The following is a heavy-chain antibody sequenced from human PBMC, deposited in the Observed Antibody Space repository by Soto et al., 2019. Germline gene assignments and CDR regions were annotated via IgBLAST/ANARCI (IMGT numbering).Heavy chain of an antibody. J-gene: IGHJ4*02. CDR1: GYTFSDYG. Sequence: VASVKVSCKSSGYTFSDYGFSWVRQAPGQGLEWMGWITPYTGNTNFAQKFQGRVTMSTDRFTSTAYMDLRSLTSDDTAVYYCARDRGSGSYYLGPYYFDYWGQGTLVTVSS. CDR3: ARDRGSGSYYLGPYYFDY. D-gene: IGHD1-26*01. V-gene: IGHV1-18*01. CDR2: ITPYTGNT.